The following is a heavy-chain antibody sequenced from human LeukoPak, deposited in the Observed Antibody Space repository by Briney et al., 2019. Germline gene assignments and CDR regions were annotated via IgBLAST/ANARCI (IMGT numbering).Heavy chain of an antibody. CDR3: TTDFSDLLLWFGEDSDQGYYYYMDV. CDR1: GFTFSSYA. Sequence: GGSLILSCSASGFTFSSYAMHWVRQAPGKGLEWVAVISYDGSNKYYADSVKGRFTSSIDNSKNTLYLQMNSLKTDDTAVYYCTTDFSDLLLWFGEDSDQGYYYYMDVWGKGTTVTVSS. D-gene: IGHD3-10*01. J-gene: IGHJ6*03. CDR2: ISYDGSNK. V-gene: IGHV3-30*04.